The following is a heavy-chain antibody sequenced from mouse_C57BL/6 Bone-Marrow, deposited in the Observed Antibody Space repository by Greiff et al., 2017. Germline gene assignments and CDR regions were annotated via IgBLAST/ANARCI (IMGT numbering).Heavy chain of an antibody. CDR3: ARDPIDYYGSSYGGCAD. J-gene: IGHJ3*01. CDR2: ISDGGSYT. D-gene: IGHD1-1*01. Sequence: DVKLVESGGGLVKPGGSLKLSCAASGFTFSSYAMSWVRQTPEKRLEWVATISDGGSYTYYPDNVKGRFTISRDNAKNNLYLQMSHLKSEDTAMYYWARDPIDYYGSSYGGCADWGQGSLVTVSA. V-gene: IGHV5-4*01. CDR1: GFTFSSYA.